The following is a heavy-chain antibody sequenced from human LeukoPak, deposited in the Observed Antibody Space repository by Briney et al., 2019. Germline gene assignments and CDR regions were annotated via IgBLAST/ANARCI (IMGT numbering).Heavy chain of an antibody. Sequence: GASLRFSCAASGFTFSTVAMTCARQAPGKGLEWVTAISGGGSSTYYADSVKGRFTISRDNSKNTLYLQMNSLRADDTAVYHCAKARYCSGGSCYDYFDYWGQGTLVTVSS. J-gene: IGHJ4*02. D-gene: IGHD2-15*01. V-gene: IGHV3-23*01. CDR1: GFTFSTVA. CDR3: AKARYCSGGSCYDYFDY. CDR2: ISGGGSST.